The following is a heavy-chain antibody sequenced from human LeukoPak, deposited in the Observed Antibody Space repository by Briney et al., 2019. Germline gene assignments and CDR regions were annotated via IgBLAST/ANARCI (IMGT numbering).Heavy chain of an antibody. CDR2: IKQDGGEK. V-gene: IGHV3-7*01. J-gene: IGHJ3*02. CDR1: GFTFRRYW. D-gene: IGHD3-9*01. Sequence: PGGSLRLFCAGSGFTFRRYWMHWVRQAPGKGLEWVANIKQDGGEKYYVDSVKGRFTISRDNANDSVYLQMNSLRAEDTAVYYCARRYFDWFLGAGGSLDIWGQGTMVTVSS. CDR3: ARRYFDWFLGAGGSLDI.